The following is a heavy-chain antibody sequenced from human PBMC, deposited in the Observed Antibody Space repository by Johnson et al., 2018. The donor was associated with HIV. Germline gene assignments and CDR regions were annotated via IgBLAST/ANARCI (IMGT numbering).Heavy chain of an antibody. CDR2: IRGDGDGI. Sequence: VQLVESGGGLVQPGGSLRLSCEASGFTFKTYAMSGVSQAPGRGREWVSVIRGDGDGIFYGDSVKGRFPISRDNSKNTVDLQMNNLRGEDTAVYYCVKDLWTGGVFNAFDIWGQGTMVTVSS. V-gene: IGHV3-23*04. CDR1: GFTFKTYA. J-gene: IGHJ3*02. CDR3: VKDLWTGGVFNAFDI. D-gene: IGHD2-8*02.